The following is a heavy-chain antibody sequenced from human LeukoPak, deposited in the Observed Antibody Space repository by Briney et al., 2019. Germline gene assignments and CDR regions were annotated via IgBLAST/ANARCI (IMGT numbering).Heavy chain of an antibody. CDR1: GYSISSDYY. D-gene: IGHD6-19*01. V-gene: IGHV4-38-2*02. J-gene: IGHJ4*02. Sequence: SETLSLTCTVSGYSISSDYYWGWIRQPPGKGLEWIGSISPGSTYYNPSLKSRVTISVDTSKNQFSLKLSSVTAADTAVYYCASLGSGWYTFDYWGQGTLVTVSS. CDR3: ASLGSGWYTFDY. CDR2: ISPGST.